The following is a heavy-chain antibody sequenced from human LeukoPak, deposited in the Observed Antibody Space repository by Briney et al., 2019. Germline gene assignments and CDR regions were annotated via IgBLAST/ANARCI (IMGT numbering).Heavy chain of an antibody. Sequence: PSETLSLTCAVYGGSFSGYYWSWIRQPPGKGLEWIGEINHSGSTNYNPSLKSRVTISVDTSKNQFSLKLSSVTAADTAVYYCARPRPLGSQGAFDIWGQGTMVTVSP. CDR1: GGSFSGYY. J-gene: IGHJ3*02. CDR2: INHSGST. D-gene: IGHD6-6*01. CDR3: ARPRPLGSQGAFDI. V-gene: IGHV4-34*01.